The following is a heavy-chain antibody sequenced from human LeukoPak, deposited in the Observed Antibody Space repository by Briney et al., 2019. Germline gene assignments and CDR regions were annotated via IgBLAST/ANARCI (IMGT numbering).Heavy chain of an antibody. D-gene: IGHD6-19*01. CDR1: GYTFTSYG. Sequence: ASVKVSCKASGYTFTSYGISWVRQAPGQGLKWMGWISAYNGNTNYAQKLQGRVTMTTDTSTSTAYMELRRLRSDDTAVYYGARGSSSGWYEGDNWFDPWGQGTLVTVSS. V-gene: IGHV1-18*01. J-gene: IGHJ5*02. CDR2: ISAYNGNT. CDR3: ARGSSSGWYEGDNWFDP.